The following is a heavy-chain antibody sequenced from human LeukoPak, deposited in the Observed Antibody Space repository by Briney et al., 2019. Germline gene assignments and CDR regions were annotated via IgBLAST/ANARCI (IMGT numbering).Heavy chain of an antibody. D-gene: IGHD6-13*01. CDR2: ISWNSGSI. CDR3: AKDRWQQLARGGDFDY. J-gene: IGHJ4*02. V-gene: IGHV3-9*01. Sequence: GGSLRLSCAASGFTFDDYAMHWVRQAPGKGLEWVSGISWNSGSIGYADSVKGRFTISRDNAKNSLYLQMNSLRAEDTALYYCAKDRWQQLARGGDFDYWGQGTLVTVSS. CDR1: GFTFDDYA.